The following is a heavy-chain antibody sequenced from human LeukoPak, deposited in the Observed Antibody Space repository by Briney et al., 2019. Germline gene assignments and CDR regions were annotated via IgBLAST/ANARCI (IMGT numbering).Heavy chain of an antibody. CDR1: GYTFTSYG. CDR3: ARDQGYDILTGPTDY. Sequence: ASVKVSCKASGYTFTSYGISWVRQAPGQGLEWMGWINPNSGGTNYAQKFQGRVTMTRDTSISTAYMELSRLRSDDTAVYYCARDQGYDILTGPTDYWGQGTLVTVSS. J-gene: IGHJ4*02. CDR2: INPNSGGT. V-gene: IGHV1-2*02. D-gene: IGHD3-9*01.